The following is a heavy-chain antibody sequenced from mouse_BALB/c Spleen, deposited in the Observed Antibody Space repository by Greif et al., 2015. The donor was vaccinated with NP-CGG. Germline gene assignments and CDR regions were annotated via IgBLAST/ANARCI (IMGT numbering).Heavy chain of an antibody. CDR3: AREGSSYAFDY. Sequence: VKLQESGAELAKPGASVKMSCKASGYTFTSYWMHWVKQRPGQGLEWIGYINPSTGYTEYNQKFKDKATLTADKSSSTAYMRLSSLTSEDSAVYYCAREGSSYAFDYWGQGTTLTVSS. V-gene: IGHV1-7*01. D-gene: IGHD1-1*01. CDR1: GYTFTSYW. J-gene: IGHJ2*01. CDR2: INPSTGYT.